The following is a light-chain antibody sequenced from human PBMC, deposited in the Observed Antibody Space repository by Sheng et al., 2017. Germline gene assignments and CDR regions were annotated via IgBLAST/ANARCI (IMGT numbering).Light chain of an antibody. J-gene: IGKJ2*01. CDR2: WAS. V-gene: IGKV4-1*01. Sequence: DIVMIQSPESLSVSLGERATINCRSSQSVLFSPNNKNYLAWYQQKPGQPPKLLIYWASTRESGVPDRFSGSGSGTNFTLTISNLQAEDAAVYFCQQYYTSPLFGQGTKLEIK. CDR1: QSVLFSPNNKNY. CDR3: QQYYTSPL.